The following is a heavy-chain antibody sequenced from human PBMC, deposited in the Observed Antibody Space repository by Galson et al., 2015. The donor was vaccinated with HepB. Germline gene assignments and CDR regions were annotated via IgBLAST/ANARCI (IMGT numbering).Heavy chain of an antibody. J-gene: IGHJ4*02. CDR3: ARLPRKGLQLDHFDY. Sequence: QSGAEVKKPRESLRISCKGSGYSFTSYWIGWVRQMPGKGLEWMGIIYPGDSDTRYSPSFQGQVTISADKSISTAYLQWSSLKASDTAMYYCARLPRKGLQLDHFDYWGQGTLVTVSS. CDR2: IYPGDSDT. D-gene: IGHD4-11*01. V-gene: IGHV5-51*01. CDR1: GYSFTSYW.